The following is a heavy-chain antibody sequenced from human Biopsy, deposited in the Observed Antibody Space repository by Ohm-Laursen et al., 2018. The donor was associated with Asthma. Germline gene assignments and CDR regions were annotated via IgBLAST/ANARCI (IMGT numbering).Heavy chain of an antibody. CDR1: GFTFSSYG. D-gene: IGHD2-21*02. Sequence: SLRLSCAASGFTFSSYGMHWVRQAPGKGLEWVAVISYDGSNKYYADSVKGRFTISRDNSKNSLYLQMNSLRDEDTAVYYCARDAGYCGGDCYSLLEYYYYYYGMDVWGQGTTVTVSS. CDR2: ISYDGSNK. CDR3: ARDAGYCGGDCYSLLEYYYYYYGMDV. J-gene: IGHJ6*02. V-gene: IGHV3-30*03.